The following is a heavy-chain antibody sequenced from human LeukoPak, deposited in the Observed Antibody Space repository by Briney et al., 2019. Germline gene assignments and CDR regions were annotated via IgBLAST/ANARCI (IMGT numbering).Heavy chain of an antibody. Sequence: PGGSLRLSCAASGFTFSSYSMNWVRQAPGKGLEWVSSISSSSSYIYYADSVKGRFTISRDNAKNSPYLQMNSLRAEDTAVYYCARVVSSSGRCDYWGQGTLVSVSS. J-gene: IGHJ4*02. D-gene: IGHD3-22*01. CDR1: GFTFSSYS. CDR2: ISSSSSYI. V-gene: IGHV3-21*01. CDR3: ARVVSSSGRCDY.